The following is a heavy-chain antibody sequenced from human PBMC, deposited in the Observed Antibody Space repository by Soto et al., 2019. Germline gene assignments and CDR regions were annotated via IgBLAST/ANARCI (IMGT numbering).Heavy chain of an antibody. J-gene: IGHJ6*03. D-gene: IGHD6-13*01. CDR3: ARGVNSGYSSSWFSDYYYYYYMYV. CDR2: INHSGST. Sequence: PSETLSLTCAVYGGSFSGYYWSWIRQPPGKGLEWIGEINHSGSTNYNPSLKSRVTISVDTSKNQFSLKLCSVTAADTAVYYCARGVNSGYSSSWFSDYYYYYYMYVWGKGTTVTVSS. CDR1: GGSFSGYY. V-gene: IGHV4-34*01.